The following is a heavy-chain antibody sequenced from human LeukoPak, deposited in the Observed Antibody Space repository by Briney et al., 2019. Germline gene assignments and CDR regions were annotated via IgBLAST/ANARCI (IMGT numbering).Heavy chain of an antibody. Sequence: GRSLRLSCAASGFTFDDYAMHWVRHAPGKGLEWVSVIRRNSGSISYADSVKGRFTISRDNAKNSLYLQMNSLRAEDTALYYCAKCWAGNSGSHDACCLNIWGQGTMVTVSS. J-gene: IGHJ3*02. CDR1: GFTFDDYA. D-gene: IGHD1-26*01. V-gene: IGHV3-9*01. CDR2: IRRNSGSI. CDR3: AKCWAGNSGSHDACCLNI.